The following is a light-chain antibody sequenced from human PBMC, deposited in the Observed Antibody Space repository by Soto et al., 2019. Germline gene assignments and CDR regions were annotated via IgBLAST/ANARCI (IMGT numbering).Light chain of an antibody. V-gene: IGLV1-44*01. CDR2: SND. Sequence: QSVLTQPPSASGTPGQTVTIPCSGSSSNIRSNTVNWYQHFPGTAPKLLIYSNDQRPSGVPDRFSGSKSGTSASLAISGLQSEDEADYYCAAWDERSGHVFGTGTKLTVL. CDR1: SSNIRSNT. J-gene: IGLJ1*01. CDR3: AAWDERSGHV.